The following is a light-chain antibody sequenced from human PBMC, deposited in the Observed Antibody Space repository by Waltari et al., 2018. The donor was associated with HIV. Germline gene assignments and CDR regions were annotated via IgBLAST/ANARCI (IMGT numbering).Light chain of an antibody. CDR3: QQYNNWPLTWT. J-gene: IGKJ1*01. CDR1: QNISND. V-gene: IGKV3-15*01. CDR2: GAS. Sequence: EIVMTQSPVTLSVSPGERATLSCRASQNISNDLGWYQQKPGQAPRLLIYGASTRATGIPARFSGSGSGTEFTLTISSLQSEDFAVYYCQQYNNWPLTWTFGQGTKVEIK.